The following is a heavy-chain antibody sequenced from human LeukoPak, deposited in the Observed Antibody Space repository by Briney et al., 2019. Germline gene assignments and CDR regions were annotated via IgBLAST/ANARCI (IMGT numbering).Heavy chain of an antibody. CDR3: ARGPEDGYNFDY. D-gene: IGHD5-24*01. J-gene: IGHJ4*02. V-gene: IGHV1-46*01. CDR2: INPSGGST. CDR1: GYTFTSYY. Sequence: ASVKVSCMASGYTFTSYYMHWVRQAPGQGLEWMGIINPSGGSTSHAQKFQGRVTMTRDTSTSTVYMELSSLRSEDTAVYFCARGPEDGYNFDYWGQGTLVTVSS.